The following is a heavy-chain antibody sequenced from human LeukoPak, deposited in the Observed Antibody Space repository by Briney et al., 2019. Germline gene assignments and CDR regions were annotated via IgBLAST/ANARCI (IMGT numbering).Heavy chain of an antibody. Sequence: GESLKISCQGSGYSFTSYWIGWVRQMPGKGLEWMGIIYPGDSDTRYSPSFQGQVTISADKSISTAYLQWSSLKASDTAMYYCARSDQYSSSWHPGAFDIWGQGTMVTVSS. V-gene: IGHV5-51*01. CDR1: GYSFTSYW. J-gene: IGHJ3*02. CDR3: ARSDQYSSSWHPGAFDI. D-gene: IGHD6-13*01. CDR2: IYPGDSDT.